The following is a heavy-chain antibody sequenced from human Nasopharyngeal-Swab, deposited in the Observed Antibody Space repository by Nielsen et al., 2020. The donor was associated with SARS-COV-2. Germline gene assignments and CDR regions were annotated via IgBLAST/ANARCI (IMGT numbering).Heavy chain of an antibody. D-gene: IGHD3-16*01. V-gene: IGHV4-34*01. CDR1: GGSFSGYY. CDR2: IDHSGSS. Sequence: SETLSLTCAVYGGSFSGYYWSWIRQPPGQGLEWIGEIDHSGSSDFNPSLKSRVTISVDTSKNQFSLKLSSVTAADTAVYYCARGNISARLGLWGQGTLVTVSS. CDR3: ARGNISARLGL. J-gene: IGHJ4*02.